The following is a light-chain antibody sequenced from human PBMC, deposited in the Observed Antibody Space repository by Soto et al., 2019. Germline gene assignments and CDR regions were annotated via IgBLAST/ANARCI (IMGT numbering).Light chain of an antibody. CDR1: QGIKDY. CDR2: GAS. Sequence: EIVMTQSPATLSVSPGERATLSCRASQGIKDYVAWFQQKPGQAPRLLIYGASTRATAIPARFSGSGSGTDFTLTISRPEPEDFAVYYCQQYGSSPWTFGQGTKVDI. CDR3: QQYGSSPWT. J-gene: IGKJ1*01. V-gene: IGKV3-20*01.